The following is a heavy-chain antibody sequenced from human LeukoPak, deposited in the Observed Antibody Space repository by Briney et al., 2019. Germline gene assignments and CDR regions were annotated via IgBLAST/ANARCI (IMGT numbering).Heavy chain of an antibody. V-gene: IGHV4-30-4*01. J-gene: IGHJ4*02. CDR3: ARGPYQLLWFGEPFDY. Sequence: PSQTLSLTCTVAGGAISSGDYYWSWIRQPPGKGLEWIGYIYYSGSTYYNPSLKSRVTISVDTSKNQSSLKLSSVTAADTAVYYCARGPYQLLWFGEPFDYWGQGTLVTVSS. CDR1: GGAISSGDYY. CDR2: IYYSGST. D-gene: IGHD3-10*01.